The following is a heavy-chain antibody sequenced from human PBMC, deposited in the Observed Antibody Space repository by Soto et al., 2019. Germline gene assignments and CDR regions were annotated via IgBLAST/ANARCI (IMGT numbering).Heavy chain of an antibody. Sequence: GGSLRLSCAASGFIFRYCAMHWVRQAPGKGLEWVAVISYDGSDKYYADSVRDRFTISRENSNNTLYLQMNSLRPEDTAVYYCARGGAARNHHYFDSWGQGTLVTVSS. J-gene: IGHJ4*02. D-gene: IGHD6-6*01. CDR1: GFIFRYCA. CDR3: ARGGAARNHHYFDS. V-gene: IGHV3-30-3*01. CDR2: ISYDGSDK.